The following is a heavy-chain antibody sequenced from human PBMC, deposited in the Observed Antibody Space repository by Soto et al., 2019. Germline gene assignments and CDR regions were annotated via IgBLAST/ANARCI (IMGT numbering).Heavy chain of an antibody. V-gene: IGHV3-30*18. J-gene: IGHJ4*02. CDR2: ISYDGSNK. CDR1: GFTFSSYG. D-gene: IGHD6-19*01. Sequence: QVQLVESVGGVVQPGRSLRLSCAASGFTFSSYGMHWVRQAPGKGLEWVAVISYDGSNKYYADSVKGRFTISRDNSKNTLYLQMNSLRAEDTAVYYCAKDGLSGWYLYWGQGTLVTVSS. CDR3: AKDGLSGWYLY.